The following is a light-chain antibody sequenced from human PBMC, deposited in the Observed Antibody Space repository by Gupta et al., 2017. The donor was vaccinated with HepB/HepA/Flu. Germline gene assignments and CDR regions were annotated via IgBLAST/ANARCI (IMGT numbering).Light chain of an antibody. CDR3: LLSYSGPRV. V-gene: IGLV7-46*01. CDR1: SGAITSGHY. J-gene: IGLJ3*02. CDR2: DTS. Sequence: QAVVTQESSLTVSTGGTVTLTCGSSSGAITSGHYPFWFQQKPGQAPRTLIFDTSNKHSWTPARFSGSLLGAKAALTRSGAQPEDEAEYYCLLSYSGPRVFGGGTKLTVL.